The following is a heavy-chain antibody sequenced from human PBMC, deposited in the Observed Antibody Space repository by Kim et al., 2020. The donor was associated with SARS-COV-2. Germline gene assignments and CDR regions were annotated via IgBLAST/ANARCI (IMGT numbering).Heavy chain of an antibody. CDR2: ISYDGSNK. J-gene: IGHJ3*02. V-gene: IGHV3-30*18. Sequence: GGSLRLSCAASGFTFSSYGMHWVRQAPGKGLEWVAVISYDGSNKYYADSVKGRFTISRDNSKNTLYLQMNSLRAEDTAVYYCAKIPQLRYFDWLLTDAFDIWGQGTMVTVSS. CDR1: GFTFSSYG. D-gene: IGHD3-9*01. CDR3: AKIPQLRYFDWLLTDAFDI.